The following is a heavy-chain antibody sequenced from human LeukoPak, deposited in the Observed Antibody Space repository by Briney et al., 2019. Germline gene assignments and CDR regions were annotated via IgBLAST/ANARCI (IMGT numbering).Heavy chain of an antibody. D-gene: IGHD6-13*01. Sequence: GGSLRLSCAASGFTFSSYSMNWVRQAPGKGLEWVSYISSSSSTIYYADSVKGRFTISRDNAKNSLYLQMNSLRAEDTAVYYCARTPDSSSWSQYFQHWGQGTLVTVSS. CDR3: ARTPDSSSWSQYFQH. V-gene: IGHV3-48*04. CDR2: ISSSSSTI. CDR1: GFTFSSYS. J-gene: IGHJ1*01.